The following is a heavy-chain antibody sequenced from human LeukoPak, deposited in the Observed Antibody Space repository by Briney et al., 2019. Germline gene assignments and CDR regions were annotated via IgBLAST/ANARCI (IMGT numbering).Heavy chain of an antibody. CDR1: GFTFSDYY. Sequence: PGGSLRLSCAASGFTFSDYYMSWIRPAPGKGLEWVSYISSSGSTVYYADSVKGRFTISRDNAKDSLYLQMNSLRAEDTAVYYCARGHHRVAAGILRDPWGQGTLVTVSS. CDR2: ISSSGSTV. V-gene: IGHV3-11*01. J-gene: IGHJ5*02. D-gene: IGHD6-13*01. CDR3: ARGHHRVAAGILRDP.